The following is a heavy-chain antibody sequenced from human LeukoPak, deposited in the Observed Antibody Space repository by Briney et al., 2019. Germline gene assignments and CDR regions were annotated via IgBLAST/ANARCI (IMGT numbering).Heavy chain of an antibody. J-gene: IGHJ4*02. V-gene: IGHV3-53*01. CDR1: GFTVSSNY. Sequence: PGGSLRLSCAAYGFTVSSNYMSWVRQAPGKGLEWVSVIYSGGSAYYADSLKGRFTISRDNSKNTLYLQMNSLTAEDTAVYYCANLPTGKYWGQGTLVTVSS. D-gene: IGHD2-8*02. CDR2: IYSGGSA. CDR3: ANLPTGKY.